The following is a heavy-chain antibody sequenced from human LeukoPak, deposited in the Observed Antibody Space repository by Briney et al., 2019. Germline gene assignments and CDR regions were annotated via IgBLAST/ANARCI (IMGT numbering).Heavy chain of an antibody. D-gene: IGHD1-26*01. CDR3: ARVGGNYPIN. Sequence: ASVKVSCKTSGYTFTSNYMLWARQAPGQGLEWMGIINPSGGSTSYAQKFQGRVTMTRDTSTSTVYMELSSLRSDDTAVYYCARVGGNYPINWGQGSLVTVSS. J-gene: IGHJ4*02. CDR2: INPSGGST. CDR1: GYTFTSNY. V-gene: IGHV1-46*01.